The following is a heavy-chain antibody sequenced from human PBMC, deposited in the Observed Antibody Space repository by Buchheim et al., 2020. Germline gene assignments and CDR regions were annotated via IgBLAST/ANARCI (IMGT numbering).Heavy chain of an antibody. CDR3: ARAHHYYDRVGY. CDR2: ISYDGSNK. V-gene: IGHV3-30-3*01. CDR1: GFTFSSYA. D-gene: IGHD3-22*01. J-gene: IGHJ4*02. Sequence: QVQLVESGGGVVQPGRSLRLSCAASGFTFSSYAMHWVRQAPGKGLEWVAVISYDGSNKYYADSVKGRFTISRDNSKHTLYLQMNSLRAEDTAVYYCARAHHYYDRVGYWGQGTL.